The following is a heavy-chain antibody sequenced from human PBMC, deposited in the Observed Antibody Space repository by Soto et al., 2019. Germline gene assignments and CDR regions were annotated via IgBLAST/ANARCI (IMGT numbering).Heavy chain of an antibody. CDR3: VRGKLARQPLISICT. Sequence: EVQLVESGGGLVQPGGPLRLSCAASGFTFSDHYMDWVRQAPVKGLEWVASITNNANSYAIAYAAYVKVRFTISRDDTKNSLYLQMHSLRTEDMTIYYCVRGKLARQPLISICTWGQVT. J-gene: IGHJ3*01. CDR2: ITNNANSYAI. D-gene: IGHD1-1*01. CDR1: GFTFSDHY. V-gene: IGHV3-72*01.